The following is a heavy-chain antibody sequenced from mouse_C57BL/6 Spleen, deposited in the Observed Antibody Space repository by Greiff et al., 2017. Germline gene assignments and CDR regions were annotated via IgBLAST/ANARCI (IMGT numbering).Heavy chain of an antibody. Sequence: VQLQQPGAELVKPGASVKLSCKASGYTFTSYWMHWVKQRPGQGLEWIGMIHPNSGSTNYNEKFKSKATLTVDKSSSTAYMQLSSLTSEDSAVYYCARSLYGSSYVGYFDVWGTGTTVTVSS. CDR3: ARSLYGSSYVGYFDV. V-gene: IGHV1-64*01. J-gene: IGHJ1*03. CDR1: GYTFTSYW. D-gene: IGHD1-1*01. CDR2: IHPNSGST.